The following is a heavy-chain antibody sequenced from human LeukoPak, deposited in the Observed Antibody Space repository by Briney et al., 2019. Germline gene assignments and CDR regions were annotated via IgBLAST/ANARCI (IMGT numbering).Heavy chain of an antibody. V-gene: IGHV1-69*05. CDR2: IIPIFGTA. CDR1: GGTFSSYA. CDR3: ARGTVTPPYYYYYYMDV. Sequence: SVKVSCKASGGTFSSYAISWVRQAPGQGLGWMGGIIPIFGTANYAQKFQGGVTITTDESTSTAYMELSSLRSEDTAVYYCARGTVTPPYYYYYYMDVWGKGTTVTVSS. D-gene: IGHD4-17*01. J-gene: IGHJ6*03.